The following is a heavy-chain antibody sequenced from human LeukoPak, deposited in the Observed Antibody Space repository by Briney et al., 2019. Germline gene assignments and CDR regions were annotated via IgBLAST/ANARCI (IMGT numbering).Heavy chain of an antibody. D-gene: IGHD3-10*01. CDR1: GGSITSGPYS. CDR3: ARGERGPTLVRGVISPDYYGMDV. V-gene: IGHV4-30-2*01. J-gene: IGHJ6*02. CDR2: IFHSGTT. Sequence: SETLSLTCAVSGGSITSGPYSWSWVRQPPGKGLEWIGYIFHSGTTYYSPSLKSRVTISVDGSRNQFSLRLTSVTAADTAVYYCARGERGPTLVRGVISPDYYGMDVWGQGTTVTVSS.